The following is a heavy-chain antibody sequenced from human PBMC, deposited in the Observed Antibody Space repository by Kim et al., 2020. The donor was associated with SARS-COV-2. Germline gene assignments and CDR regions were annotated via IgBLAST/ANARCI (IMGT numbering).Heavy chain of an antibody. CDR1: GGSISSSSYY. CDR3: ARPQQESYYDSSGYASGPYDY. CDR2: IYYSGST. V-gene: IGHV4-39*01. J-gene: IGHJ4*02. D-gene: IGHD3-22*01. Sequence: SETLSLTCTVSGGSISSSSYYWGWIRQPPGKGLEWIGSIYYSGSTYYNPSLKSRVTISVDTSKNQFSLKLSSVTAADTAVYYCARPQQESYYDSSGYASGPYDYWGQGTLVTVSS.